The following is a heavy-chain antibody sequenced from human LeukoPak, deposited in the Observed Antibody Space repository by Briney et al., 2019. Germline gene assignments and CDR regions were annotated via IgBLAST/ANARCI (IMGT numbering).Heavy chain of an antibody. CDR3: ARSKLDSSGYYYFDY. CDR1: GFTFSSYE. J-gene: IGHJ4*02. CDR2: ISSSSSYI. V-gene: IGHV3-21*01. Sequence: GGSLRLSCAASGFTFSSYEMNWVRQAPGKGLEWVSSISSSSSYIYYADSVKGRFTISRDNAKNSLYLQMNSLRAEDTAVYYCARSKLDSSGYYYFDYWGQGTLVTVSS. D-gene: IGHD3-22*01.